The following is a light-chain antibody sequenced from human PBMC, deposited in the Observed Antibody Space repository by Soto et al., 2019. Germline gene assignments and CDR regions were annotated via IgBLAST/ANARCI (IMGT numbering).Light chain of an antibody. V-gene: IGKV3-11*01. CDR3: QQRSNWPPLT. Sequence: IVLTQSPATLSLSPGERATLSCRASQSVSSYLAWYQQNPGQAPRLLIYDASNMATGIPARFSGSGSGTDFTLTISSLEPDAFAVYYCQQRSNWPPLTFGGGTKVAIK. CDR1: QSVSSY. CDR2: DAS. J-gene: IGKJ4*01.